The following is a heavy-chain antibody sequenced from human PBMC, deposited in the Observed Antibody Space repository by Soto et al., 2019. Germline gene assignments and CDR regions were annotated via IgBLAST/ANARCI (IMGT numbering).Heavy chain of an antibody. CDR3: AKDPTATTVTTL. CDR1: GFTFSSYS. J-gene: IGHJ4*02. Sequence: GGSLRLSCAASGFTFSSYSMNWVRQAPGKGLEWVSSISSSSSYIYYADSVKGRFTISRDNAKNSLYLQMNSLRAEDTAVYYCAKDPTATTVTTLWGQGTLVTVSS. V-gene: IGHV3-21*01. CDR2: ISSSSSYI. D-gene: IGHD4-17*01.